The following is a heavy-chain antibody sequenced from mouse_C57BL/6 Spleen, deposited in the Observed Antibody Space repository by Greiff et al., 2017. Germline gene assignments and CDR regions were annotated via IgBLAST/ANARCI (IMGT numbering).Heavy chain of an antibody. J-gene: IGHJ2*01. CDR1: GYAFSSYW. D-gene: IGHD1-1*01. CDR3: ARAGYYGSSSIDY. V-gene: IGHV1-80*01. Sequence: VKLQQSGAELVKPGASVKISCKASGYAFSSYWMHWVKQRPGKGLEWIEQIYPGDGDTNYNGKFKGKATLTADKSSSTAYMQLSSLTSEDSAVYFGARAGYYGSSSIDYWGQGTTLTVSS. CDR2: IYPGDGDT.